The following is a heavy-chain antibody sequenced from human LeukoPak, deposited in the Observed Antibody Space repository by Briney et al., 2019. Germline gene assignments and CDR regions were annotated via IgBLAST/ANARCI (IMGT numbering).Heavy chain of an antibody. CDR2: IYYSGST. D-gene: IGHD3-22*01. Sequence: SGTLSLTCTVSGGSISSGGYYWSWIRQHPGKGLEWIGYIYYSGSTYYNPSLKSRVTISVDTSKNQFSLKLSSVTAADTAVYYCARDTYYDSSGSGGFDYWGQGTLVTVSS. J-gene: IGHJ4*02. CDR1: GGSISSGGYY. CDR3: ARDTYYDSSGSGGFDY. V-gene: IGHV4-31*03.